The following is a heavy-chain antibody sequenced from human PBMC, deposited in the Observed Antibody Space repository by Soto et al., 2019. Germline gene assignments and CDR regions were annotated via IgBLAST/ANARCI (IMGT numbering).Heavy chain of an antibody. CDR1: GGSISSGGYY. D-gene: IGHD5-12*01. Sequence: SETLSLTCTVSGGSISSGGYYWSWIRQHPGKGLEWIGYIYYSGSTYYNPSLKSRVTISVDTSKNQFSLKLSSVTAADTAVYYCARVRGGYVYYGMDVWGQGTTVTVSS. J-gene: IGHJ6*02. CDR2: IYYSGST. V-gene: IGHV4-31*03. CDR3: ARVRGGYVYYGMDV.